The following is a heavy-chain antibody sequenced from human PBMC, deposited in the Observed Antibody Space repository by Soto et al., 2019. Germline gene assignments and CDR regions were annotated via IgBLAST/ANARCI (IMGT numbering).Heavy chain of an antibody. CDR3: ARLGRDGYNFDF. CDR1: GFTFSNYE. Sequence: ESGGGLVRPGGSLRLSCAASGFTFSNYEMNWVRQPPGKGLEWVSYISASGSPIYYVDSVKGRFTISRDNAKNSLFLQMNSLRAEDTAIYYCARLGRDGYNFDFWGQGTLVTVSS. J-gene: IGHJ4*02. V-gene: IGHV3-48*03. CDR2: ISASGSPI. D-gene: IGHD5-12*01.